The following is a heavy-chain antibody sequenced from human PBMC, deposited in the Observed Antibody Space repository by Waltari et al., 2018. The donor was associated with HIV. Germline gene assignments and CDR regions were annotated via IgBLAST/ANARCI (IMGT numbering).Heavy chain of an antibody. Sequence: QVQLVQSGAAVKKPGASVKVSCTASGYTVPSYYMHWVRAAPGQGLEWMGIINPRGSTTSYAQKFQGRVTMTKDTSTSTVYMELSSLRSEDTAVYYCAREKSAPRYHIAAAGHNCFDPWGQGTLVTVSS. CDR3: AREKSAPRYHIAAAGHNCFDP. J-gene: IGHJ5*02. CDR2: INPRGSTT. CDR1: GYTVPSYY. V-gene: IGHV1-46*01. D-gene: IGHD6-13*01.